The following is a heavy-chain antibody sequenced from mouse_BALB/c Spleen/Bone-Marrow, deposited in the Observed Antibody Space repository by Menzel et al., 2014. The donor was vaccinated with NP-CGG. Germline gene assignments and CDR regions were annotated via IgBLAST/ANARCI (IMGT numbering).Heavy chain of an antibody. V-gene: IGHV14-3*02. CDR1: GFNIKDTY. Sequence: EVMLVESGAELVKPGASVKLSRTASGFNIKDTYMHWVKQRPEQGLEWIGRIDPANGNTKYDPKFQGKATITADTSSNTAYLQLSSLTSEDTAVYYCATGFAYWGQGTLVTVSA. CDR2: IDPANGNT. CDR3: ATGFAY. J-gene: IGHJ3*01.